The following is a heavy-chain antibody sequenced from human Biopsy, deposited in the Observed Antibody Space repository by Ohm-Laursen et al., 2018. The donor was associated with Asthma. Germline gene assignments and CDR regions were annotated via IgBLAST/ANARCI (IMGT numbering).Heavy chain of an antibody. CDR1: GGSISSGGYS. CDR3: ARVKDGYNFDY. J-gene: IGHJ4*02. Sequence: TLSLTCSVSGGSISSGGYSWSWIRQPPGKGLEWIGYIYHSGSTYYNPSLKSRVTISGDRSKNQFSLKLSTVTAADTAVYYCARVKDGYNFDYWGQGTLVTVSS. CDR2: IYHSGST. D-gene: IGHD5-24*01. V-gene: IGHV4-30-2*01.